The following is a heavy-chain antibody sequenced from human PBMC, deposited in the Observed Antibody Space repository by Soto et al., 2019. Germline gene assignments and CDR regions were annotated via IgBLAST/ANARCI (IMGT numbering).Heavy chain of an antibody. CDR3: AKVSSAWYAGFFDL. CDR1: GFTFNRHA. CDR2: LSDSGGSI. D-gene: IGHD2-8*01. J-gene: IGHJ4*02. V-gene: IGHV3-23*01. Sequence: EVQLLESGGGLVQPGGSLRLSCTASGFTFNRHAMTWVRQAPGKGLEWVSGLSDSGGSIYYADSVKGRFTISRDNSXNTLYLRMNTLRAEDTAVYYCAKVSSAWYAGFFDLWGQGTLVTVSS.